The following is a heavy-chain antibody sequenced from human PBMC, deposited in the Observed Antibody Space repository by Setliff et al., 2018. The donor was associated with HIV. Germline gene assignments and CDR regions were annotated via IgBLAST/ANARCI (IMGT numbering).Heavy chain of an antibody. CDR1: GFTFSNYA. J-gene: IGHJ3*02. V-gene: IGHV3-23*01. Sequence: GGSLRLSCAASGFTFSNYAVHWVRQAPGKGLESVSAISGSGDKTYYADSVKGRFTISRDNSKNTLYLQMNSLRVEDTAVYYCVKDKGPTGLRSGSYHPFDTWGQGTMVTVSS. CDR3: VKDKGPTGLRSGSYHPFDT. D-gene: IGHD6-19*01. CDR2: ISGSGDKT.